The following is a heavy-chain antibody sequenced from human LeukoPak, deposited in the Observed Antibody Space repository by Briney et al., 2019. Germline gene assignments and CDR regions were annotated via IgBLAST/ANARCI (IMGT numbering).Heavy chain of an antibody. CDR3: ARLNDFWSGYPYYFDY. CDR1: GYSFTSYW. J-gene: IGHJ4*02. D-gene: IGHD3-3*01. CDR2: IYPGDSDT. Sequence: GESLKISCKGFGYSFTSYWIGWVRQMPGKGLEWMGIIYPGDSDTRYSPSFQGQVTISADKSISTAYLQWSSLKASDTAMYYCARLNDFWSGYPYYFDYWGQGTLVTVSS. V-gene: IGHV5-51*01.